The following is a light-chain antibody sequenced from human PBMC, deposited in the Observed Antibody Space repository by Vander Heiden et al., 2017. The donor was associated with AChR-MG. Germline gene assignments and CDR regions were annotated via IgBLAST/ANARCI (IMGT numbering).Light chain of an antibody. V-gene: IGLV2-8*01. J-gene: IGLJ2*01. Sequence: QSALTQPPSASGPPGQPLAMSCTGTSSDVGGYNDVSGYQQHPGKAPKLMIYEVSKRPSGVPDRFSGSRSGNTASLTVSGLQAEDEADYYCSSYAGSNNLVFGGGTKLTVL. CDR2: EVS. CDR1: SSDVGGYND. CDR3: SSYAGSNNLV.